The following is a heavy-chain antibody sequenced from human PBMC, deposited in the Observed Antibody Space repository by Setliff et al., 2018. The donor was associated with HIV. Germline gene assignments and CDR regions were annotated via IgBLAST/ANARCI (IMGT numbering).Heavy chain of an antibody. CDR2: IYYSGST. CDR1: GGSTTSGGYY. Sequence: KLPETLSLTCSVSGGSTTSGGYYWSWIRQHPGKGLEYIGYIYYSGSTYYNPSLKSRVTMSIDTSTQQFFLNVTSVTAADTAVYYCAGFSYNFWVYRFDHWGQGALVTV. J-gene: IGHJ4*02. D-gene: IGHD3-3*01. CDR3: AGFSYNFWVYRFDH. V-gene: IGHV4-31*03.